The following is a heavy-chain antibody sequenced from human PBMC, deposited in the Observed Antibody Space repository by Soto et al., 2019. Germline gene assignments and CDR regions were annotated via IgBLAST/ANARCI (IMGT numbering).Heavy chain of an antibody. CDR1: GGSISSGGYS. CDR3: ARDPVDGYSFFDY. D-gene: IGHD2-15*01. Sequence: PSETLSLPCGVSGGSISSGGYSWSWNRQPPGKGLDWIGYIYHSGSTYYNPSLKSRVTISVDRSKNQFSLKLTSVTTADTAVYYCARDPVDGYSFFDYWGQGILVTVSS. CDR2: IYHSGST. J-gene: IGHJ4*02. V-gene: IGHV4-30-2*01.